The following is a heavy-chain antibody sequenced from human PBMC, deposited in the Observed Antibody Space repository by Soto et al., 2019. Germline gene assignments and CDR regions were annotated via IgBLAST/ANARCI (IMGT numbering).Heavy chain of an antibody. J-gene: IGHJ4*02. CDR1: GYTFTSYG. Sequence: QVQLVQSGAEVKKPGASVKVSCKAFGYTFTSYGISWVRQAPGQGLEWMGWISAYNGDTNYAQKFQGRVTMTTDTATSTADMELRSLRSDDTAVYYCARMWPVVGAAEADYWGQGTLVTVSS. CDR2: ISAYNGDT. CDR3: ARMWPVVGAAEADY. D-gene: IGHD1-26*01. V-gene: IGHV1-18*01.